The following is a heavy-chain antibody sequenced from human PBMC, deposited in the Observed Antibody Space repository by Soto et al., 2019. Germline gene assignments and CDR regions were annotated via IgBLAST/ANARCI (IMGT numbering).Heavy chain of an antibody. CDR1: GASMTNSS. J-gene: IGHJ6*02. V-gene: IGHV4-59*01. D-gene: IGHD1-7*01. Sequence: QVELQETGPGLVVPSGTLSLTCTVSGASMTNSSWHWIRQPPGKGLEWVGYVSYSGNTRHNPSLKNRVTISVDSSKNRFYLKLTSVTAADTALYYCARDRTSFGLHVWGQGTKVIVSS. CDR3: ARDRTSFGLHV. CDR2: VSYSGNT.